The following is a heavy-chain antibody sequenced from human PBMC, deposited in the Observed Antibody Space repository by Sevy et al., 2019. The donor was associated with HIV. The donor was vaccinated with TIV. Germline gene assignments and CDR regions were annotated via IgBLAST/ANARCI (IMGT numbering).Heavy chain of an antibody. CDR2: ISGSGGST. CDR1: GFTFSSYA. V-gene: IGHV3-23*01. Sequence: GGSLRLSCAASGFTFSSYAMSWVRQAPGKGLEWVSAISGSGGSTYYADSVKGRFTISRDNSKNTLYLQMNSLRAEDTAVYYCAKDLWPSFVVVPAAKGGDAFDIWGQGTMVTVSS. J-gene: IGHJ3*02. CDR3: AKDLWPSFVVVPAAKGGDAFDI. D-gene: IGHD2-2*01.